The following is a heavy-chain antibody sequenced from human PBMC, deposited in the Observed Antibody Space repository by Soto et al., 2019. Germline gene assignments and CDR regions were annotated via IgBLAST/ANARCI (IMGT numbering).Heavy chain of an antibody. CDR2: INAYNGNT. CDR1: GYTFTSYG. J-gene: IGHJ4*02. CDR3: ARDLVPGYTGFSDY. V-gene: IGHV1-18*01. D-gene: IGHD5-12*01. Sequence: ASVKVSCKASGYTFTSYGISWVRQAPGQGLEWMGWINAYNGNTNYAQKLQGRVTMTRDTSISTAYMELSRLRSDDTAVYYCARDLVPGYTGFSDYWGQGTLVTVS.